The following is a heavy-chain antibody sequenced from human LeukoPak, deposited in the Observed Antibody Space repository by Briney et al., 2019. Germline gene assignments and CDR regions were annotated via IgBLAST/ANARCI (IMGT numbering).Heavy chain of an antibody. J-gene: IGHJ6*03. Sequence: GGSLRLSCAASGFNFGSYSMTWVRQAPGKGLEWVSYISSSGSTIYYADSVKGRFTISRDNAKNSLYLQMDSLRAEDTAVYYCARANAPRSSWWGDSYYYYMDVWGKGTTVTVSS. D-gene: IGHD6-13*01. CDR2: ISSSGSTI. CDR1: GFNFGSYS. CDR3: ARANAPRSSWWGDSYYYYMDV. V-gene: IGHV3-48*04.